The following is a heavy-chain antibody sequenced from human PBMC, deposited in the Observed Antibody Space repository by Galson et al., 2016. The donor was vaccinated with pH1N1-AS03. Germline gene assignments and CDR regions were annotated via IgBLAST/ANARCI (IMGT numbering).Heavy chain of an antibody. CDR2: IFYSGTP. CDR1: GGSISNYY. Sequence: TLSLTCTVSGGSISNYYWSWIRQPPGKGLEWIGHIFYSGTPIYSPSLKSRLTILVDTSKNHFSLKLTSVTAADTAVYYFARHSPPGAWGGTHWYVDLWGRGTLVTVSS. D-gene: IGHD1-26*01. V-gene: IGHV4-59*08. J-gene: IGHJ2*01. CDR3: ARHSPPGAWGGTHWYVDL.